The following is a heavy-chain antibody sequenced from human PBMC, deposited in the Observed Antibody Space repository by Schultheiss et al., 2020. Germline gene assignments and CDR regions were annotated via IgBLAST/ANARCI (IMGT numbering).Heavy chain of an antibody. Sequence: GGSLRLSCAASGFTFSSYAMSWVRQAPGKGLEWVSAISGSGGSTYYADSVKGRFTISRDNSKNTLYLQMNSLRAEDTAVYYCARVSTATVSPFDYWGQGTLVTVSS. CDR3: ARVSTATVSPFDY. D-gene: IGHD4-11*01. CDR1: GFTFSSYA. V-gene: IGHV3-23*01. J-gene: IGHJ4*02. CDR2: ISGSGGST.